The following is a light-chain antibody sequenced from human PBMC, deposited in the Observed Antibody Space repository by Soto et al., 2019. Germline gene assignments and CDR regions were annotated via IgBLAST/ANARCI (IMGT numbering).Light chain of an antibody. V-gene: IGKV1-5*03. CDR3: QHYNSYSEA. CDR2: KAS. Sequence: IQMTQSPSTLSSSLGDRVTITCRASQSISSWLAWYQQKPGRAPKLLIYKASTLKSGVPSRFSGSGSGTEFTLTISSLKTDDFATYYCQHYNSYSEAFGQGTKVDIK. CDR1: QSISSW. J-gene: IGKJ1*01.